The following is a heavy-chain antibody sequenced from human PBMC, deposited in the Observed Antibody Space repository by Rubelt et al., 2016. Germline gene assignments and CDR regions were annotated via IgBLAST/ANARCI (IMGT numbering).Heavy chain of an antibody. Sequence: GMGLEWVSYISSSSSTIYYADSVKGRFTISRDNAKNSLYLQMNSLRAEDTALYYCARVRSIEFGKNWFDPWGQGTLVTVSS. CDR2: ISSSSSTI. CDR3: ARVRSIEFGKNWFDP. J-gene: IGHJ5*02. V-gene: IGHV3-48*04. D-gene: IGHD3-10*01.